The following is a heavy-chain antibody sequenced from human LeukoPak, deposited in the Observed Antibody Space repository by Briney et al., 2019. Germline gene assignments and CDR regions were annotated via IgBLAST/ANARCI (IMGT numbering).Heavy chain of an antibody. V-gene: IGHV4-4*08. J-gene: IGHJ5*02. D-gene: IGHD1-14*01. CDR1: GGSISGYY. Sequence: SETLSLTCVVSGGSISGYYWSWIRQSPGKGLEWVGYISSSGSTNYNPSLKSRVTTSVDTSKNQFSLKLSSVTAADTAVYYCARDEGPTGNWFDPWGQGTLVTVSS. CDR3: ARDEGPTGNWFDP. CDR2: ISSSGST.